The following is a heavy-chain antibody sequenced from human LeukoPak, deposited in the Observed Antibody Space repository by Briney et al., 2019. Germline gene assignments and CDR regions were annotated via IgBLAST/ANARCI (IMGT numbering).Heavy chain of an antibody. J-gene: IGHJ6*03. V-gene: IGHV1-8*01. Sequence: GASVKVSCKASGYNFISYDINWVRQATGQGLEWVGWMNPNNGRTGYAQKFQGRVTMTRNSSITTVYMELNTLRSEDTAVYYCARGSWITGSTSYYYHMDVWGKGSTVTV. CDR1: GYNFISYD. CDR2: MNPNNGRT. D-gene: IGHD1-7*01. CDR3: ARGSWITGSTSYYYHMDV.